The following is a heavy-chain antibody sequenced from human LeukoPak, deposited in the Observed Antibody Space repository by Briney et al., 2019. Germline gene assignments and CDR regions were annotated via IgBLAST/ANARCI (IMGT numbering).Heavy chain of an antibody. J-gene: IGHJ4*02. D-gene: IGHD4-11*01. CDR3: ARGLTPYSNLVVGY. CDR1: GWSFSGYY. V-gene: IGHV4-34*01. CDR2: INHSGST. Sequence: SETLSLTCAVYGWSFSGYYWSWIRQPPGKGLEWIGEINHSGSTNYNVSLKSRVTISVDTSKKQFSLKMSSVTAADTAVYYCARGLTPYSNLVVGYWGQGTLVTVSS.